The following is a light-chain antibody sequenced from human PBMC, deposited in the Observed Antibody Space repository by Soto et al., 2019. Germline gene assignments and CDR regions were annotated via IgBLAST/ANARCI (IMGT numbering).Light chain of an antibody. CDR2: YAS. J-gene: IGKJ2*01. V-gene: IGKV3-15*01. CDR3: QQYDKWPHT. Sequence: EMVMTQSPATRSVSPGERASLSCKASQNLSRNLAWYQQQPGQAPRLLIFYASTRATGIPARFSGSGSGTDFTLTLSSLQSEDFAVYYCQQYDKWPHTFGQGTKLEIK. CDR1: QNLSRN.